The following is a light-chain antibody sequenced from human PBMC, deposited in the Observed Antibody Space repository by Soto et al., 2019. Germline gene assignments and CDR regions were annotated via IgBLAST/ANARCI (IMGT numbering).Light chain of an antibody. Sequence: DIQMTQSPSSLSASVGDRVTITCQASQDISNYLNWYQHKPGKAPKLLIYDASNLETGVPSRFSGSVSGTDVTFTISSLQPADIATYYCQQYDNLLTFGPGTKVAIK. V-gene: IGKV1-33*01. J-gene: IGKJ3*01. CDR3: QQYDNLLT. CDR1: QDISNY. CDR2: DAS.